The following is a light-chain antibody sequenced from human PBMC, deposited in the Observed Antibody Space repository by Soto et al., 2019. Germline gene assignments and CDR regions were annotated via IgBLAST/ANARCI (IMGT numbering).Light chain of an antibody. J-gene: IGKJ1*01. CDR2: GAS. V-gene: IGKV3-15*01. Sequence: EXVMTQSPATLPVSPGERATLSCRASQSVSSNLAWYQQKPGQAPRLLIYGASTRATGIPARFSGSGSGTEFTLTISSLQSEDFAVYYCQQYNNWSRTFGQGTKVDIK. CDR3: QQYNNWSRT. CDR1: QSVSSN.